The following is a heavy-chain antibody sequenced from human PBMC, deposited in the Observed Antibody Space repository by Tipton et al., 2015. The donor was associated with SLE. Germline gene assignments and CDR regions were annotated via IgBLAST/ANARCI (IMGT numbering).Heavy chain of an antibody. CDR3: ARELLPYYGMDV. CDR2: ISYDGSNK. CDR1: GFTFSIYA. Sequence: SLRLSCAASGFTFSIYAMHWVRQAPGKGLEWVAVISYDGSNKYYADSVKGRFTISRDNSKNTLYLQMNSLRAEDTAVYYCARELLPYYGMDVWGQGTTVTVSS. V-gene: IGHV3-30*04. J-gene: IGHJ6*02. D-gene: IGHD2-15*01.